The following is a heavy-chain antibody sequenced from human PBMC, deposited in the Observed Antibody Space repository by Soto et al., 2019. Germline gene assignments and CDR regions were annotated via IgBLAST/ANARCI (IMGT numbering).Heavy chain of an antibody. CDR2: ISGSGGST. Sequence: EVQLLESGGGLVQPGGSLRLSCAASGFTFSSYAMSWVRQAPGKGLEWVSAISGSGGSTYYEDSVKGRFTISRDNSKNTLYLQMNSLRAEDTAVYYCATRGIVLMGGCDYWGQGTLVTVSS. CDR1: GFTFSSYA. CDR3: ATRGIVLMGGCDY. J-gene: IGHJ4*02. V-gene: IGHV3-23*01. D-gene: IGHD2-8*01.